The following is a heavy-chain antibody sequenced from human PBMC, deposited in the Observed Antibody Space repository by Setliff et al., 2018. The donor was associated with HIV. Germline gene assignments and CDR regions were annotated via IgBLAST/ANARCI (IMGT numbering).Heavy chain of an antibody. V-gene: IGHV4-39*07. D-gene: IGHD3-22*01. CDR2: VYYTGST. CDR3: ARSRTSSGYYGVTGYGMDV. CDR1: GGSVSSSSYY. J-gene: IGHJ6*02. Sequence: PSETLSLTCTVSGGSVSSSSYYWGWIRQPPGKALEWLGIVYYTGSTNYNPSLKSRVAMSVDTSRNQFSLKLNSVTTADTAVYYCARSRTSSGYYGVTGYGMDVWGQGTTVTVSS.